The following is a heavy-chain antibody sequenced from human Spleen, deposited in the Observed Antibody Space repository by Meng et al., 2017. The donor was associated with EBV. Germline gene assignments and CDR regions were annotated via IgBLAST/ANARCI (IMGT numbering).Heavy chain of an antibody. CDR3: ASESGRGYTPDY. V-gene: IGHV1-69*06. J-gene: IGHJ4*02. D-gene: IGHD3-10*01. Sequence: VQLVQSAAEVKKPGSSGKVSCKTSGGPFRNYAISWVRQAPGQGLEWLGGFLPTLGAPNYAQKFQGRVTMTRDTSTSTVYMELSSLRSEDTAVYYCASESGRGYTPDYWGQGTLVTVSS. CDR1: GGPFRNYA. CDR2: FLPTLGAP.